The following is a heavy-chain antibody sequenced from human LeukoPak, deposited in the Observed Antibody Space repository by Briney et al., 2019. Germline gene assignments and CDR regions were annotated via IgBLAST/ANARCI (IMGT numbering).Heavy chain of an antibody. CDR3: ARVVVNRILNDYYMDV. D-gene: IGHD2-21*01. Sequence: GGSLRLSCAASGFTFSSYSMNWVRQAPGKGLEWVSFISSSSSTIYYADSVKGRFTISRDNAKNSLYLQMNSLRAEDTAVYFCARVVVNRILNDYYMDVWGKGTTVTVSS. CDR1: GFTFSSYS. J-gene: IGHJ6*03. CDR2: ISSSSSTI. V-gene: IGHV3-48*04.